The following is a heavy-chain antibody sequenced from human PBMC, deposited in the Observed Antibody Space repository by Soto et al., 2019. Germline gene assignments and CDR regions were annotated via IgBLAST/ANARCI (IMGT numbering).Heavy chain of an antibody. D-gene: IGHD3-3*01. CDR2: IKQDGSEK. Sequence: ESGGGLVQPGGSLRLSCAASGFTFSSYWMSWVRQAPGKGLEWVANIKQDGSEKYYVDSVKGRFTISRDNAKNSLYLQMNSLRAEDTAVYYCARVGPYYDFWSGYYDAFDIWGQGTMVTVSS. J-gene: IGHJ3*02. V-gene: IGHV3-7*01. CDR3: ARVGPYYDFWSGYYDAFDI. CDR1: GFTFSSYW.